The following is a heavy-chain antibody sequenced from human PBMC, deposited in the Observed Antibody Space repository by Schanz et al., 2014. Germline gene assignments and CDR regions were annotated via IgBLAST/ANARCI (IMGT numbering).Heavy chain of an antibody. J-gene: IGHJ5*02. D-gene: IGHD6-13*01. CDR3: ARDMTIAPA. CDR2: ISGDGGST. CDR1: GSTFRNYG. Sequence: EVQVVESGGDFVQPGGSLRLSCAVSGSTFRNYGMGWVRQAPGKGLEWVSAISGDGGSTYYADSVKGRFTISRDNSKNTLYLQMDTLRVEDTAMFYCARDMTIAPAWGQGTLVTVSS. V-gene: IGHV3-23*04.